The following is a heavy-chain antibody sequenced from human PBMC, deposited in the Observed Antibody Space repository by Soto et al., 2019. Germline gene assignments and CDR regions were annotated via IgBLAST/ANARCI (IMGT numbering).Heavy chain of an antibody. CDR1: GGAFRGFY. Sequence: LGTLSPPRAVSGGAFRGFYLGWVRPPPGEGLEWIGEINHSGSTNYNPSLKSRVTISVDTSKNQFSLKLSSVTAADTAVYYCARGGWNLMVYAIGPGFDYWGQGTLVTVSS. V-gene: IGHV4-34*01. CDR3: ARGGWNLMVYAIGPGFDY. D-gene: IGHD2-8*01. J-gene: IGHJ4*02. CDR2: INHSGST.